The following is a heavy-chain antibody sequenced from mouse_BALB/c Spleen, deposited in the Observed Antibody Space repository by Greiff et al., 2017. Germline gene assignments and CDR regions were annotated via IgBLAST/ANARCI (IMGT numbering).Heavy chain of an antibody. CDR1: GYTFTDYY. V-gene: IGHV1-77*01. J-gene: IGHJ3*01. CDR3: ASDYGYDGAWFAY. CDR2: IYPGSGNT. D-gene: IGHD2-2*01. Sequence: QVQLKESGAELARPGASVKLSCKASGYTFTDYYINWVKQRTGQGLEWIGEIYPGSGNTYYNEKFKGKATLTADKSSSTAYMQLSSLTSEDSAVYFCASDYGYDGAWFAYWGQGTLVTVSA.